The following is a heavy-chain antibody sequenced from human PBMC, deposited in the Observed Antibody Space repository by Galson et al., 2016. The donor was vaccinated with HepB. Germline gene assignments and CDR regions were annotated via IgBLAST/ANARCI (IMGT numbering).Heavy chain of an antibody. CDR1: GYSFASQW. CDR3: ARPYYYDSSGYYGPNYYFDY. Sequence: QSGAEVKKPGESLKISCKGSGYSFASQWIGWVRQMPGKGLEWMGIIYPGDSDTTYSPSFQGQVTISADKSISTAYLQWSSLKASDTAMYYCARPYYYDSSGYYGPNYYFDYWGQGTLVTVSS. D-gene: IGHD3-22*01. CDR2: IYPGDSDT. V-gene: IGHV5-51*01. J-gene: IGHJ4*02.